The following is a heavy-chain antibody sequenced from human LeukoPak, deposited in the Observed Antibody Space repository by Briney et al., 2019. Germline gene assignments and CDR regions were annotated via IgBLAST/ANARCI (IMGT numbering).Heavy chain of an antibody. V-gene: IGHV1-46*01. CDR2: IDTNDGTR. J-gene: IGHJ6*02. D-gene: IGHD6-19*01. CDR1: GYTLTRYY. Sequence: ASVKVSCKASGYTLTRYYMHWVRQAPGQGLEWMGIIDTNDGTRSYAQKFQGRVTMTRDTSTSTVYMELSSLRSDDTALYYCARDIAVTGTGCYYGMDVWGQGSTVTVSS. CDR3: ARDIAVTGTGCYYGMDV.